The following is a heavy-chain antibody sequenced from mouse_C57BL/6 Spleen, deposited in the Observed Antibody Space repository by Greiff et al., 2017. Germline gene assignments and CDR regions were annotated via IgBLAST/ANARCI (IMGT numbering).Heavy chain of an antibody. Sequence: QVQLQQPGTELVKPGASVKLSCKASGYTFTSYWMHWVKPRPGQGLEWLGNINPSNGGTNYNEKFKSKATLTVDKSSSTAYMQLSSLTSEDSAVYYFARSGLGGPFDYWGQGTTLTVSS. CDR2: INPSNGGT. CDR3: ARSGLGGPFDY. CDR1: GYTFTSYW. D-gene: IGHD3-2*02. J-gene: IGHJ2*01. V-gene: IGHV1-53*01.